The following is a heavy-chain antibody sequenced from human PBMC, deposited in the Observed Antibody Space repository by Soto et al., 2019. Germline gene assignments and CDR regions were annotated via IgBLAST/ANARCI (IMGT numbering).Heavy chain of an antibody. CDR2: IIPIFGTA. D-gene: IGHD6-6*01. V-gene: IGHV1-69*01. Sequence: QVQLVQSGAEVKKPGSSVKVSCKASGGTFSSYAISWVRQAPGQGLEWMGGIIPIFGTANYAQKFQGRVTITAGESTSTAYMELSSLRSEDTAVYYCARDRLTWQLAGEKSFDYWGQGTLVTVSS. CDR1: GGTFSSYA. CDR3: ARDRLTWQLAGEKSFDY. J-gene: IGHJ4*02.